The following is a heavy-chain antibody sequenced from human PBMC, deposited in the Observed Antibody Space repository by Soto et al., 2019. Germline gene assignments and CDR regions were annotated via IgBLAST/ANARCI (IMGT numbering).Heavy chain of an antibody. D-gene: IGHD3-3*01. J-gene: IGHJ4*02. CDR1: GYVFTTYR. CDR3: ARGAHGSGYAVY. V-gene: IGHV1-18*01. Sequence: QVQLVQSGTEVKKPGASVKVSCRTSGYVFTTYRVNWVRQAPGQGLEWMGWISGYNGNTNYPQKFQGRVTMTTDTSTSTAYMELRSLTPEDTAVYFCARGAHGSGYAVYWGQGTLVTVSS. CDR2: ISGYNGNT.